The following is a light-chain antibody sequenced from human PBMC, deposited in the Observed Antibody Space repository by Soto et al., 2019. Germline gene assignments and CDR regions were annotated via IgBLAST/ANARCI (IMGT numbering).Light chain of an antibody. Sequence: QSALTQPASVSGSPGQSSTITCTGTSSDVGGYDYVSWYQQLPGKAPKLLIYDVNNRPSGVSHRFSGSKSGNTASLTISGLQAEDEADYYCSSYTGSGTFVFGTGTKVTVL. J-gene: IGLJ1*01. V-gene: IGLV2-14*01. CDR2: DVN. CDR3: SSYTGSGTFV. CDR1: SSDVGGYDY.